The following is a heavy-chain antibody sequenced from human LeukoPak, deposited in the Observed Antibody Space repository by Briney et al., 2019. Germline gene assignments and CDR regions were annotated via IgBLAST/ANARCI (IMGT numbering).Heavy chain of an antibody. Sequence: SVKVSCKASGGTFISYAISWVRQAPGQGLEWMGGIIPILGTANYAQKFQGRVTITADESTSTAYMELSSLRSEDTAVYYCARDLGDYGENYYYGMDVWGQGTTVTISS. CDR3: ARDLGDYGENYYYGMDV. J-gene: IGHJ6*02. V-gene: IGHV1-69*01. CDR1: GGTFISYA. D-gene: IGHD4-17*01. CDR2: IIPILGTA.